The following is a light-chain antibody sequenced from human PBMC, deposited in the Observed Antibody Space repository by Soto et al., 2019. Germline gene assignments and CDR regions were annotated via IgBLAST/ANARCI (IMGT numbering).Light chain of an antibody. CDR1: SSDVGGYNY. Sequence: QSALTQPASVSGSPGQSITISCTGTSSDVGGYNYVSWYQQHPVKAPKLMIYDVSNRSSGVSNRFSGSKSGNTAPLTISGLQAEDGADYYCSSYTSSSTLVVFGGGTKLTLL. CDR3: SSYTSSSTLVV. J-gene: IGLJ2*01. V-gene: IGLV2-14*01. CDR2: DVS.